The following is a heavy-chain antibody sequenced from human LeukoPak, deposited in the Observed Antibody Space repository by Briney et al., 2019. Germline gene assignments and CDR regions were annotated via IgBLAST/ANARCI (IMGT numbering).Heavy chain of an antibody. CDR3: ARDLISSSWHYFDY. Sequence: KASETLSLTCTVSGGSISSSSYYWGWIRQPPGKGLEWIGSIYYSGSTYYNPSLKSRVTISVDTSKNQFSLKLSSVTAADTVVYYCARDLISSSWHYFDYWGQGTLVTVSS. D-gene: IGHD6-13*01. CDR1: GGSISSSSYY. J-gene: IGHJ4*02. V-gene: IGHV4-39*07. CDR2: IYYSGST.